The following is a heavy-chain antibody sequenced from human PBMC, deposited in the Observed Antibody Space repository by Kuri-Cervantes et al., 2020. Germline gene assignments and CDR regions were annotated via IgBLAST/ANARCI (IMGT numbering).Heavy chain of an antibody. CDR1: GGSVSSGSYY. CDR3: ARDERSYGSGSYRADFDP. Sequence: SETLSLTCTVSGGSVSSGSYYWSWIRQHPGKGLEWIGYIYYSGSTNYNPSLKSRVTISVDTSKNQFSLKLSSVTAADTAVYYCARDERSYGSGSYRADFDPWGQGTLVTVSS. CDR2: IYYSGST. V-gene: IGHV4-61*01. J-gene: IGHJ5*02. D-gene: IGHD3-10*01.